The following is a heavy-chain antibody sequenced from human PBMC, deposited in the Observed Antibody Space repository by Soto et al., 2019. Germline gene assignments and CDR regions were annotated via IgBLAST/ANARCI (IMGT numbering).Heavy chain of an antibody. CDR3: ARRHLAVAVSPWFDP. CDR1: GLSITDSEMG. D-gene: IGHD6-19*01. CDR2: IDSSGEK. J-gene: IGHJ5*02. V-gene: IGHV2-26*01. Sequence: QVTLKESGPVLVKPTEPLTLRCTVSGLSITDSEMGVSWIRQPPGQPLEWLAHIDSSGEKSYRTFLKSRLAITKDTSKSQIVLTMTNMDPADTATYYCARRHLAVAVSPWFDPWGQGNPVTVSS.